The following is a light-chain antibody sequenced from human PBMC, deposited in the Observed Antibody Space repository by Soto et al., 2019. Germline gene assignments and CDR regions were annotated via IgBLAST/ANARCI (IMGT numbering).Light chain of an antibody. CDR1: QGISSA. V-gene: IGKV1-13*02. CDR2: DAS. J-gene: IGKJ5*01. CDR3: KQFNSYPRT. Sequence: AIQLTQSPSSLSASVGDRVTITCRASQGISSALAWYQQKPGKAPKLLIYDASSLESGVPSRFSGSGSGTDFTLTISSLQPEDFATYYCKQFNSYPRTFGQGTRLEIK.